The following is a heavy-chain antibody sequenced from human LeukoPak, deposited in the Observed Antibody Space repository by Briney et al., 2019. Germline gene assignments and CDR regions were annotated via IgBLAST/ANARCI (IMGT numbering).Heavy chain of an antibody. D-gene: IGHD7-27*01. J-gene: IGHJ4*02. Sequence: PSETLPLTCTISGGSVSDYYWSWIRQSPGKGLEWIGYIYHTGSTSYSPSLKSRVTISADTSQNQFSLKLSSVTAADTAVYYCASRKLGNDYWGQGTLVTVSS. CDR3: ASRKLGNDY. CDR2: IYHTGST. V-gene: IGHV4-59*02. CDR1: GGSVSDYY.